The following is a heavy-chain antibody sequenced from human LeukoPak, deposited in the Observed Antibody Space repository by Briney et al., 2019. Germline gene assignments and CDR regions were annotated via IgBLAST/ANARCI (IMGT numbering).Heavy chain of an antibody. V-gene: IGHV4-39*07. D-gene: IGHD6-13*01. CDR1: GGSISSSSYY. CDR2: IYYSGST. J-gene: IGHJ6*03. Sequence: SETLSLTCTVSGGSISSSSYYWGWIRQPPGKGLEWIGSIYYSGSTYYNPSLKSRVTISVDTSKNQFSLQLNSVTPEDTAVYYCARDDLQLVRRLGGSTEYYYYYYMDVWGKGTTVTVSS. CDR3: ARDDLQLVRRLGGSTEYYYYYYMDV.